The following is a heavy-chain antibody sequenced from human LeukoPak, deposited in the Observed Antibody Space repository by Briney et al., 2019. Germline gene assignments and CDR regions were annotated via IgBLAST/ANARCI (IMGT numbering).Heavy chain of an antibody. D-gene: IGHD2-15*01. J-gene: IGHJ4*02. V-gene: IGHV3-23*01. Sequence: GGSLRLSCVVSGFTFSSYAMSWVRQAAGKGLEWVSGISGSGGITHYADSVKGRFTISRDNSENTLYLQMNSLRAEDTAVYYCAKASLYNIVVVVAATGGFDYWGQGTLVTVSS. CDR1: GFTFSSYA. CDR2: ISGSGGIT. CDR3: AKASLYNIVVVVAATGGFDY.